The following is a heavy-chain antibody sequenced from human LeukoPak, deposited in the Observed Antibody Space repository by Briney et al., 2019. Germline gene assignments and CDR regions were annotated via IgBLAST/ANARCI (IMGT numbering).Heavy chain of an antibody. Sequence: PGGSLRLSCAASGFTFSDYWGNWVRQSPGKGLEWVANIKQDGSERKYLDSVKGRFTISRDNAKNSLYLQMDFLRVEDMAVYYCVRGGRGERPNYWGQGTLVTVSS. D-gene: IGHD1-26*01. V-gene: IGHV3-7*01. CDR1: GFTFSDYW. CDR3: VRGGRGERPNY. J-gene: IGHJ4*02. CDR2: IKQDGSER.